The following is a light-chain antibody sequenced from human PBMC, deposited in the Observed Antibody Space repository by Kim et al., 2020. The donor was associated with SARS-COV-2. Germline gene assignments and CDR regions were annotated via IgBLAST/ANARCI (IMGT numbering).Light chain of an antibody. CDR3: EQYDNLPYT. Sequence: EIVMTQSPASLSVSPGERATLSCRASQSVSSNLAWYQQIPGQAPRLLIYDASTRATGIPARFSGSGSGTEFTVTISSLQSEDFAIYFCEQYDNLPYTFGQGTKLEIK. V-gene: IGKV3-15*01. J-gene: IGKJ2*01. CDR1: QSVSSN. CDR2: DAS.